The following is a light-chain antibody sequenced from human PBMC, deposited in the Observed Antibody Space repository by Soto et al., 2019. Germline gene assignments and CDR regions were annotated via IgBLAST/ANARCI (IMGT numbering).Light chain of an antibody. CDR3: QTYDVSLSAGI. Sequence: HSVLTQPPSVSGAPGQRVTISCTGTSSNIGAGSDVHWYQQLPGTAPRLLIYGNSNRASGVPDRFSDSKSGTSASLDISGLQAEDEADYYCQTYDVSLSAGIFGGGTKLTVL. CDR1: SSNIGAGSD. CDR2: GNS. J-gene: IGLJ2*01. V-gene: IGLV1-40*01.